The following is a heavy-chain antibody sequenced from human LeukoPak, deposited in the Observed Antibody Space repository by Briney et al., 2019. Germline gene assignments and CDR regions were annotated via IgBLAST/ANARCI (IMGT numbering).Heavy chain of an antibody. CDR2: IYTSGST. V-gene: IGHV4-4*07. J-gene: IGHJ4*02. CDR1: GGSMGGYS. CDR3: ARDSVEGY. Sequence: SETLSLTCTVSGGSMGGYSWSWLRQPAGKGLEWIGRIYTSGSTIYNPSLKSRVTMSVDTSKNQFSLKLSSVTAADTGVYYCARDSVEGYWGQGTLVTVSS. D-gene: IGHD1-1*01.